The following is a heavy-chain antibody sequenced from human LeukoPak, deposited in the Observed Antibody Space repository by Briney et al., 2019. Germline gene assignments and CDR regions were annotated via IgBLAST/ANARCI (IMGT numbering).Heavy chain of an antibody. CDR1: GFTFSSYG. Sequence: GGSLRLSCAASGFTFSSYGMHWVRQAPGKGLEWVAVIWYDGSNKYYADSVKGRFTISRDNSKNTLYLQMNSLRAEDTAVCYCARENWNEYYFDYWGQGTLVTVSS. J-gene: IGHJ4*02. CDR3: ARENWNEYYFDY. V-gene: IGHV3-33*01. D-gene: IGHD1-1*01. CDR2: IWYDGSNK.